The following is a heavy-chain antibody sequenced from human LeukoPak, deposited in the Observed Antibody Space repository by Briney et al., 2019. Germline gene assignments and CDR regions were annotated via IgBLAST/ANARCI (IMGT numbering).Heavy chain of an antibody. CDR3: ARVLVPPYYYYYYGMDV. J-gene: IGHJ6*02. CDR1: GFTVSSSY. Sequence: GGSLRLSCAASGFTVSSSYMSWVRQAPGKGLEWVSVIYSGGSTYYADSVKGRFTISRDNSKNTLYLQMNSLRAEDTAVYYCARVLVPPYYYYYYGMDVWGQGTTVTVSS. D-gene: IGHD2-2*01. CDR2: IYSGGST. V-gene: IGHV3-66*02.